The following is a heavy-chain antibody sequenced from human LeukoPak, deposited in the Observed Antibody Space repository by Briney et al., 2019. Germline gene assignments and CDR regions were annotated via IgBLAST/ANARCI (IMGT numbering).Heavy chain of an antibody. CDR2: INPNSGGT. V-gene: IGHV1-2*04. Sequence: ASVKVSCKASGYTFTGYYMHWVRQAPGQGLERMGWINPNSGGTNYAQKFQGWVTMTRDTSISTAYMELSRLRSDDTAVYYCAREIAPYYDILTGYSPWAFDIWGQGTMVTVSS. J-gene: IGHJ3*02. D-gene: IGHD3-9*01. CDR1: GYTFTGYY. CDR3: AREIAPYYDILTGYSPWAFDI.